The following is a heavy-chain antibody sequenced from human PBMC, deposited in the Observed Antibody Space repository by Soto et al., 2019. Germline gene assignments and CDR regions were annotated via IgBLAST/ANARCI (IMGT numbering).Heavy chain of an antibody. J-gene: IGHJ4*02. CDR2: IYSSGGT. V-gene: IGHV4-31*03. Sequence: QVQLQESGPGLLRPSETLSLTCIVSGASITSGGHYWSWIRQYPGKGLEWIAYIYSSGGTYFNPSLKSRVTISADTSKNQFSLKLSSVSAADTAVYYCVRDDGALAITHWGQGTLVTVSS. CDR3: VRDDGALAITH. CDR1: GASITSGGHY. D-gene: IGHD3-22*01.